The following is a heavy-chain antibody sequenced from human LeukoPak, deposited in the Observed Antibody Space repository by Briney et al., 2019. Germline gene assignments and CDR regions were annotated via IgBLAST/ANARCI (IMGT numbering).Heavy chain of an antibody. CDR3: ARVAYARGLLEWLFDF. D-gene: IGHD3-3*01. CDR1: RNTFTGYY. CDR2: ISPNSGAT. V-gene: IGHV1-2*02. J-gene: IGHJ4*02. Sequence: ASVKVSCKASRNTFTGYYIHWVRQAPGQGLEWMGWISPNSGATNYAQKFQGRVTMTRDTSITTAYMELTRLKSDDTAVYYCARVAYARGLLEWLFDFWGQGTLVTVSS.